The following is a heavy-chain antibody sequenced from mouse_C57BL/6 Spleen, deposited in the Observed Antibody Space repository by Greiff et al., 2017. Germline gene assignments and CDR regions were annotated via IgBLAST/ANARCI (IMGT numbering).Heavy chain of an antibody. CDR1: GYTFTSYW. Sequence: QVQLQQPGAELVKPGASVKVSCKASGYTFTSYWMHWVKQRPGQGLEWIGRIPPSDSDTNYNQKFKGKATLTVDKSSSTAYMQLSSLTSEDSAVXYCAIFYDYDRYFDVWGTGTTVTVSS. CDR3: AIFYDYDRYFDV. D-gene: IGHD2-4*01. CDR2: IPPSDSDT. V-gene: IGHV1-74*01. J-gene: IGHJ1*03.